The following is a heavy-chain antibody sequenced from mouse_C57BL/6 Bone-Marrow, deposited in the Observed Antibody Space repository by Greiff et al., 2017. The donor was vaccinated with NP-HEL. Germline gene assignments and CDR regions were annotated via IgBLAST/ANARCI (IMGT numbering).Heavy chain of an antibody. CDR1: GYTFTSYW. CDR2: IYPGSGST. J-gene: IGHJ3*01. D-gene: IGHD1-1*01. CDR3: ARHYGSSYAWFAY. V-gene: IGHV1-55*01. Sequence: VQLQQPGAELVKPGASVKMSCKASGYTFTSYWITWVKQRPGQGLAWIGDIYPGSGSTNYNEKFKSKATLTVDTSSSTAYMQLSSLTSEDSAVYYCARHYGSSYAWFAYWGQGTLVTVSA.